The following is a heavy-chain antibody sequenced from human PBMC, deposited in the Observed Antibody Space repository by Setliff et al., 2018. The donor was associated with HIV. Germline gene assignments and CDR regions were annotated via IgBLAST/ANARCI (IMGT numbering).Heavy chain of an antibody. V-gene: IGHV3-9*01. Sequence: PGGSLRLSCVVSGFTLNHYAMHWVRQAPGKGLEWVSGIRFNGRNIAYAGSVKGRFTISRDNAKNSLYLQMNSLRAEDTAVYYCVRDGGSTSWNFLYYYGMDVWGQGTTVTVSS. CDR2: IRFNGRNI. D-gene: IGHD2-2*01. CDR1: GFTLNHYA. CDR3: VRDGGSTSWNFLYYYGMDV. J-gene: IGHJ6*02.